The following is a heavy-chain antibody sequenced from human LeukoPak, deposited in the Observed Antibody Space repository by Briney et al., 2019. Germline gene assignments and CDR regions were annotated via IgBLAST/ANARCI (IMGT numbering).Heavy chain of an antibody. Sequence: ASVKVSCKASGGTFSSYAISRVRQAPGQGLEWMGGIIPIFGTANYAQKFQGRVTITADESTSTAYMELSSLRSEDTAVYYCARIAAAGGYYYYYMDVWGKGTTVTVSS. CDR2: IIPIFGTA. V-gene: IGHV1-69*13. CDR3: ARIAAAGGYYYYYMDV. CDR1: GGTFSSYA. J-gene: IGHJ6*03. D-gene: IGHD6-13*01.